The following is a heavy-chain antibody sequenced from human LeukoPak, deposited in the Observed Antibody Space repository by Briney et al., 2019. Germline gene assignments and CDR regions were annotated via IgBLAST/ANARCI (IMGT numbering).Heavy chain of an antibody. CDR3: AKEVRSSSGWYSDY. CDR1: GFTFSNYG. CDR2: MRYDGSNT. Sequence: GGSLRLSCAASGFTFSNYGMHWVRQAPGKGLEWLAFMRYDGSNTHYADSVKGRFTISRDNSKSTLYLQMNSLRAEDTAVYSCAKEVRSSSGWYSDYWGQGTLVTVSS. D-gene: IGHD6-19*01. J-gene: IGHJ4*02. V-gene: IGHV3-30*02.